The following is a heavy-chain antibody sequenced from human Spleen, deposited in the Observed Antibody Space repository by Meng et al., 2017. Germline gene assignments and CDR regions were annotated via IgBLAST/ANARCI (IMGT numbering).Heavy chain of an antibody. CDR1: GYTLSSDG. CDR3: ATRGNPYLNC. Sequence: VQLVQGGAEVKMPGGSVKVSCEASGYTLSSDGFSWVRQAPGQGLEWLGWINTYNGKTDYAQKFQGRITMTTDTFTSTAYMELRNLRSDDTAVYYCATRGNPYLNCWGQGTLVTGYS. CDR2: INTYNGKT. J-gene: IGHJ4*02. V-gene: IGHV1-18*01.